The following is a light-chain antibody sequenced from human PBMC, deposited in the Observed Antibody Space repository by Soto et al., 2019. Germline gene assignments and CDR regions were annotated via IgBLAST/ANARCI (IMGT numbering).Light chain of an antibody. V-gene: IGKV3-15*01. CDR3: QQHNNWPPSIT. Sequence: EIVMTQSPATLSVSPGDRATLSCRAIQSVSSSLAWYQQKPGQAPRLLIYGASTRATGIPVRFSGSGSGTEFTLTISSLQSEDFAVYYCQQHNNWPPSITFGQGTRLEI. CDR2: GAS. J-gene: IGKJ5*01. CDR1: QSVSSS.